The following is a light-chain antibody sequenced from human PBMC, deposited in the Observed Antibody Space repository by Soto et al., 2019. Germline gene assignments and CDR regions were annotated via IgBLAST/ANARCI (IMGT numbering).Light chain of an antibody. CDR1: QSVSSSY. V-gene: IGKV3-20*01. CDR3: QQYGSSPPGT. J-gene: IGKJ4*01. CDR2: GAS. Sequence: EIVLTQSPGTLSLSPGERATLSCRASQSVSSSYLAWYQQKPGQAPRLLIYGASSRATGIPDRFSSSGSGTDFTFTISILEPEDFAEYYCQQYGSSPPGTFGGGTKVEIK.